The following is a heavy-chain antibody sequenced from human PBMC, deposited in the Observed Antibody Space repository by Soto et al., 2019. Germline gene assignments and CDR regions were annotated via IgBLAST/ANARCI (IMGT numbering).Heavy chain of an antibody. CDR2: INHSGST. V-gene: IGHV4-34*01. Sequence: SETLSLTCAVYGGSFSGYYWSWIRQPPGKGLEWIGEINHSGSTNYNPSLKSRVTISVDTSKNQFSLKLSSVTAADTAVYYCAEAGYSSAEGFDHWGQGTLVTVSS. CDR1: GGSFSGYY. CDR3: AEAGYSSAEGFDH. J-gene: IGHJ5*02. D-gene: IGHD6-25*01.